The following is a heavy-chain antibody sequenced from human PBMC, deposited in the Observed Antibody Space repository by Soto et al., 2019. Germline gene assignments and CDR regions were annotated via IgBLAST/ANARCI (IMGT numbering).Heavy chain of an antibody. V-gene: IGHV4-30-4*01. CDR3: AREGGESSDGLYYFDS. CDR1: GGSTISVNY. Sequence: QVQLQESGPGLVKPSQTLSLTCTVSGGSTISVNYWSWIRQPPGKGLEGIGHIYYSGNTDYNPSLKSRLAISIDTSKNQFSLKLSSVTAADTAVYFCAREGGESSDGLYYFDSWGQGSLVTVSS. CDR2: IYYSGNT. J-gene: IGHJ4*02. D-gene: IGHD3-16*01.